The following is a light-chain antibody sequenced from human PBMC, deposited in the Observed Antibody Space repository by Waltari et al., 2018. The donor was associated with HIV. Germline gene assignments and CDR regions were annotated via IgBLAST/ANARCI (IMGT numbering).Light chain of an antibody. CDR2: GAS. CDR1: QAIGND. Sequence: AIQMTQSPPSLSASVGDRVTITCRASQAIGNDLDWYQQKPGKAPKLLIYGASTLQSGVPSRFSGSGSGTDFTLTISRLQPEYFATYFCLQDYNYPWTFGQGTKVEIK. V-gene: IGKV1-6*01. J-gene: IGKJ1*01. CDR3: LQDYNYPWT.